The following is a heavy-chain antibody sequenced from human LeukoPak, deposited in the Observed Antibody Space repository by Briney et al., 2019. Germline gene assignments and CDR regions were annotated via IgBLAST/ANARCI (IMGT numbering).Heavy chain of an antibody. CDR3: ARDPVDQPYWFFDL. CDR2: IYYSGST. J-gene: IGHJ2*01. V-gene: IGHV4-59*01. D-gene: IGHD2-2*01. CDR1: GVFISSYY. Sequence: SETLSLTCTVSGVFISSYYWSWIRQPPGKGLEWIGYIYYSGSTNYDPSLKSRVTISVDTSKNQFSLKLSSVTAADTAVYYCARDPVDQPYWFFDLWGRGTLVTVSS.